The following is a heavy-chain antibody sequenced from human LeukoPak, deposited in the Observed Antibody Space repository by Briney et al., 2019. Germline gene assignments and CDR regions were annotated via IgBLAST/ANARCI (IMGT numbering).Heavy chain of an antibody. V-gene: IGHV3-15*01. D-gene: IGHD5-12*01. CDR3: TRIRGYSAYDFNY. Sequence: WGSLRLSCAASGFSFKDAWMSWVRQAPGKGLEWVGRIKSKTDGVTTDYAAPVKGRFTISRDDSKNTLYLQLNSLKTEDTALYYCTRIRGYSAYDFNYWGQGTLVTVSS. J-gene: IGHJ4*02. CDR2: IKSKTDGVTT. CDR1: GFSFKDAW.